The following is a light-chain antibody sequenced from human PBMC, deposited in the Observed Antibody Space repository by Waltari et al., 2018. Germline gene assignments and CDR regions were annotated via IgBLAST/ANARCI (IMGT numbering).Light chain of an antibody. CDR1: SSDVGGYDY. CDR3: CSYAGSYTHVV. Sequence: QSALTQPRSVSGSPGQSVTISCTGTSSDVGGYDYVSWYQHHPGKAPKPMICDVTKRPSGVPGRFSGSKSGNTASLTISGLQAEDEADYYCCSYAGSYTHVVFGGGTKLTVL. CDR2: DVT. J-gene: IGLJ2*01. V-gene: IGLV2-11*01.